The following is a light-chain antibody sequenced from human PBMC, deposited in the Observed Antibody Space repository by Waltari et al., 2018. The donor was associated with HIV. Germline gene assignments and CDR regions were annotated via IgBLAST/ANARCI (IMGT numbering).Light chain of an antibody. V-gene: IGLV1-47*01. CDR1: SSNIGRND. J-gene: IGLJ3*02. CDR3: AAWDDSLSGSWV. CDR2: RNK. Sequence: QSVLTPPPSASGTPGQRVTISCSGSSSNIGRNDVYWYQQLPGTAPKLLIYRNKQRPSGVPDRFSGSKSGTSASLAVSGLRSEDEADYYCAAWDDSLSGSWVFGGGTKLTVL.